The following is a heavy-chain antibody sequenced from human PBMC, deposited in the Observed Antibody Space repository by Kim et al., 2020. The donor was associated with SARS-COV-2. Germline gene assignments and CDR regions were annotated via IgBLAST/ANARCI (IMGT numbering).Heavy chain of an antibody. J-gene: IGHJ6*02. CDR3: ARGGSTVVTYSDFYGMDV. Sequence: GGSLRLSCAASGFTFSSYGMHWVRQAPGKGLEWVAVISYDGSNKYYADSVKGRFTISRDNSKNTLYLQMNSLRAEDTAVYYCARGGSTVVTYSDFYGMDVWGQGTTVTVSS. CDR2: ISYDGSNK. V-gene: IGHV3-33*05. D-gene: IGHD3-16*01. CDR1: GFTFSSYG.